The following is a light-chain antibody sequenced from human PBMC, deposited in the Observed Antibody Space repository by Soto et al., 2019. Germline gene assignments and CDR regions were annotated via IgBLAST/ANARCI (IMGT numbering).Light chain of an antibody. Sequence: QSLLTQPPSASGSPGQSVTISCTGTSSDVGGYNYVSWYQQHPGKVPKLMIYEVTKRPSGVPDRFSGSKSGNTASLTVSGLQAEDEADYYCSSYAGSDNYVLFGGGTKLTVL. CDR1: SSDVGGYNY. V-gene: IGLV2-8*01. J-gene: IGLJ2*01. CDR2: EVT. CDR3: SSYAGSDNYVL.